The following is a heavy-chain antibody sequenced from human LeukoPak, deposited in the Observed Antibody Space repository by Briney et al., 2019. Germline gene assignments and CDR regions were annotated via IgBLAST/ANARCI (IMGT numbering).Heavy chain of an antibody. CDR1: GFTFSLYG. J-gene: IGHJ4*02. CDR2: ISNDGSKT. D-gene: IGHD3-10*01. V-gene: IGHV3-33*06. Sequence: GGSLRLSCAASGFTFSLYGMHWVRQAPGKGLEWVALISNDGSKTYYADSVKGRFTISRDNSKSTVYLQVSSLRADDTAVYYCAKDSRGANFFGDFDYWGQGTLVTVSS. CDR3: AKDSRGANFFGDFDY.